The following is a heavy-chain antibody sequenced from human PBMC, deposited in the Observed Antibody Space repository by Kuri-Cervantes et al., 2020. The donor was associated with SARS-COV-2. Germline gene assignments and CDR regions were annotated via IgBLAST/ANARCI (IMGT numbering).Heavy chain of an antibody. V-gene: IGHV4-59*01. CDR1: GGSFSGYY. CDR2: IYYSGST. Sequence: ESLKISCAVYGGSFSGYYWSWIRQPPGKGLEWIGYIYYSGSTNYNPSLKSRVTISVDTSKNQFSLKLSSVTAADTAVYYCARDIAARPLDVWGQGTTVTVSS. D-gene: IGHD6-6*01. J-gene: IGHJ6*02. CDR3: ARDIAARPLDV.